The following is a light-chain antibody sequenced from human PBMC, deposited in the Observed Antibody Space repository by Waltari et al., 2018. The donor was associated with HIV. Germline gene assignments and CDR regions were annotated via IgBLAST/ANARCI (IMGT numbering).Light chain of an antibody. CDR3: QVWDSGSAHVV. V-gene: IGLV3-21*02. CDR2: DGA. CDR1: NIGSTR. J-gene: IGLJ2*01. Sequence: SYVLTQPPSVSVAPGQTAGITCGGDNIGSTRVHWYQQKPGQAPVLLIYDGADRPSGIPERFSGSNSENTATLTIGRVEAGDEADYYCQVWDSGSAHVVFGGGTNLAVL.